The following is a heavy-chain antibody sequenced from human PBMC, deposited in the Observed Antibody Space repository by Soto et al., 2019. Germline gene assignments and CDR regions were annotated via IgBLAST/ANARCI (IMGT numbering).Heavy chain of an antibody. Sequence: ASVKVSCKASGYTFTSYGISWVRQAPGQGLEWMGWISAYNGNTNYAQKLQGRVTMTTDTSTSTAYMELRSLRSDDTAVYYCARDLSRDYGDYAYYYMDVWGKGTTVTVSS. CDR3: ARDLSRDYGDYAYYYMDV. CDR1: GYTFTSYG. J-gene: IGHJ6*03. CDR2: ISAYNGNT. D-gene: IGHD4-17*01. V-gene: IGHV1-18*01.